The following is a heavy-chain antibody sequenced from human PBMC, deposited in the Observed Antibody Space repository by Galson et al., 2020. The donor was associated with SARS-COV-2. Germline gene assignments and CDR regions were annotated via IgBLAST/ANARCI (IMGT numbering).Heavy chain of an antibody. CDR2: ISIDGSDK. CDR3: TKSRDDTPIDLLIES. V-gene: IGHV3-30*18. Sequence: GESLKISCAASGFIFSNYAMQWVHQAPGKGLEWMAVISIDGSDKYYAESVKGRFTVSRDNSRNTLFLQMNSLRAEDTAGYFCTKSRDDTPIDLLIESWCQGSLVTVFS. CDR1: GFIFSNYA. D-gene: IGHD5-18*01. J-gene: IGHJ4*02.